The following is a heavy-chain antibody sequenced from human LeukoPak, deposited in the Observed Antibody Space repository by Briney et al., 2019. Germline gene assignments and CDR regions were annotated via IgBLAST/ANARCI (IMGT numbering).Heavy chain of an antibody. J-gene: IGHJ2*01. D-gene: IGHD1-1*01. CDR1: GGSINGYS. Sequence: SETLSLTCSVSGGSINGYSWGWVRLPPGKGLECIGYMFDRGSPNHHPSLQNRVTTSVDTSKNEFSLRLTSVTAADTAVYYCARRIQLWSYWHFDLWGRGTLVTVSS. CDR2: MFDRGSP. CDR3: ARRIQLWSYWHFDL. V-gene: IGHV4-4*09.